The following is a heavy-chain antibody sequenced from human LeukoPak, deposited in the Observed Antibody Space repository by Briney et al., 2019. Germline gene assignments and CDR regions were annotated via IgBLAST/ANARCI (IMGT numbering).Heavy chain of an antibody. CDR3: ARAVNYYDSSGSHKIYYYYGMDV. J-gene: IGHJ6*02. CDR1: GGSFSGYY. Sequence: SETLSLTCAVYGGSFSGYYWSWIRQPPGKGLEWIGEINHSGSTNYNPSLKSRVTISVDTSKNQFSLKLSSVTAADTAVHYCARAVNYYDSSGSHKIYYYYGMDVWGQGTTVTVSS. CDR2: INHSGST. V-gene: IGHV4-34*01. D-gene: IGHD3-22*01.